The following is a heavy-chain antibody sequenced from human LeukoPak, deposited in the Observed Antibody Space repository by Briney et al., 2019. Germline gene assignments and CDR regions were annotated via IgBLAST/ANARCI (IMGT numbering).Heavy chain of an antibody. J-gene: IGHJ5*02. D-gene: IGHD6-19*01. Sequence: SLRLSCAASGFTFDDYAMHWVRQAPGKGLEWVSGISWNSGSIGYADSVKGRFTISRDNAKNSLYLQMNSLRAEDTALYYCAKDIGGAVAGINWFDPWGQGTLVTVSS. CDR3: AKDIGGAVAGINWFDP. V-gene: IGHV3-9*01. CDR1: GFTFDDYA. CDR2: ISWNSGSI.